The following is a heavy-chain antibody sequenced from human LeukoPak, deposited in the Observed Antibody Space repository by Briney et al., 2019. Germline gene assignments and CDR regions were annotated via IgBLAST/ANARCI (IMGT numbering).Heavy chain of an antibody. Sequence: GASVKVSCKASGGIFSSYAISWVRQAPGQGLEWMGGIIPIFGTANYAQKFQGRVTITTDESTSTAYMELSSLRSEDTAVYYCARNDILTGYSPRTDYYYYMDVWGKGTTVTVSS. CDR1: GGIFSSYA. CDR3: ARNDILTGYSPRTDYYYYMDV. V-gene: IGHV1-69*05. CDR2: IIPIFGTA. J-gene: IGHJ6*03. D-gene: IGHD3-9*01.